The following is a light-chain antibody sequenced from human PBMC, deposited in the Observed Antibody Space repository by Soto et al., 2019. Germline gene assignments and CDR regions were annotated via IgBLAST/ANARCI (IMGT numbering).Light chain of an antibody. CDR1: QTVISTH. CDR3: QQYDSSSVT. V-gene: IGKV3-20*01. Sequence: IILTQSPGTLSLSPGEGATLSCKASQTVISTHLAWYQQKPGQAPRLLIYATSNRATGIPDRFSGSGSGRDCTLTIDRLEPEDFAVYYCQQYDSSSVTFGQGTRL. J-gene: IGKJ5*01. CDR2: ATS.